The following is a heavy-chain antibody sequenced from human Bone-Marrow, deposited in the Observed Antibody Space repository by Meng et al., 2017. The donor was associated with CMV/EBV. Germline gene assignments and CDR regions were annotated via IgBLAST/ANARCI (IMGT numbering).Heavy chain of an antibody. CDR3: ARHTRYCSSTSCYRPFDY. D-gene: IGHD2-2*01. J-gene: IGHJ4*02. V-gene: IGHV1-69*05. Sequence: SVKVSCKASGYTFTGYYMHWVRQAPGQGLEWMGGIIPIFGTANYAQKFQGRVTITTDESTSTAYMELSSLRSEDTAVYYCARHTRYCSSTSCYRPFDYWGQGTLVTVSS. CDR2: IIPIFGTA. CDR1: GYTFTGYY.